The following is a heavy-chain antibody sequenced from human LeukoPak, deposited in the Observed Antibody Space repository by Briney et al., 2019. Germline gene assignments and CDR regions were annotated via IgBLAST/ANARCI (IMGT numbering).Heavy chain of an antibody. Sequence: GGSLRLSCAASGFTVSSNYMNSVRQAPGKGLEWVSYISSGGSSIYYADSVKGRFTISRDNAKKSLYLQMHSLRAEDTAVYYCARDFHKFDSSGYYPDAFDIWGQGTMVTVSS. CDR2: ISSGGSSI. CDR1: GFTVSSNY. V-gene: IGHV3-48*03. CDR3: ARDFHKFDSSGYYPDAFDI. J-gene: IGHJ3*02. D-gene: IGHD3-22*01.